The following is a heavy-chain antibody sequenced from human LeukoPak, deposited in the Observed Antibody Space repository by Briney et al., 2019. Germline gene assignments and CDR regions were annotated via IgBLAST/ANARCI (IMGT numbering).Heavy chain of an antibody. J-gene: IGHJ4*02. CDR3: ARGIEWLRYLEY. Sequence: ASVKVSCKASGYTFTSYYMHWVRQAPGQGLEWVGIINPSGGSTGYAQKFQGRVTMTRDTSTNTVYMELSSLRSEDTAVYYCARGIEWLRYLEYWGQGTLVTVSS. CDR2: INPSGGST. V-gene: IGHV1-46*01. CDR1: GYTFTSYY. D-gene: IGHD5-12*01.